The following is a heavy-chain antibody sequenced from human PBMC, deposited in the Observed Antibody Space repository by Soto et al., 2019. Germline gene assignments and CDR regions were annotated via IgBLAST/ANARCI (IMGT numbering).Heavy chain of an antibody. J-gene: IGHJ6*02. Sequence: SVKVSCKASGGTFSSDAISWVRQAPGQGLEWMGGIIPIFGTANYAQKFQGRVTITADESTSTAYMELSSLRSEDTAVYYCASAYSSGWSYYYGMDVWGQGTTVTVSS. CDR2: IIPIFGTA. CDR3: ASAYSSGWSYYYGMDV. D-gene: IGHD6-19*01. CDR1: GGTFSSDA. V-gene: IGHV1-69*01.